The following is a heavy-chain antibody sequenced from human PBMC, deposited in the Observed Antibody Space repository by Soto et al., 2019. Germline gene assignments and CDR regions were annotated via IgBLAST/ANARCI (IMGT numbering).Heavy chain of an antibody. D-gene: IGHD3-22*01. Sequence: QVQLVESGGGVVQPGRSLRLSCAASGFTFNIYGMHWVRQAPGKGLEWVAVIWYGGSNKHYADSVKGRFTISRDNSKNTLYLQMNSVRAEDTAVYYCATEGSNDYYDTSGYQSYFDYWGQGTLVTVSS. CDR3: ATEGSNDYYDTSGYQSYFDY. J-gene: IGHJ4*02. CDR2: IWYGGSNK. V-gene: IGHV3-33*01. CDR1: GFTFNIYG.